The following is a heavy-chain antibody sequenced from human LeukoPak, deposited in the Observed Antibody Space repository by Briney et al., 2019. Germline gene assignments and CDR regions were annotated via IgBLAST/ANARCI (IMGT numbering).Heavy chain of an antibody. J-gene: IGHJ1*01. Sequence: GGSLRLSCAAPGFTFSSYAMSWVRQAPGKGLEWVSAISGSGGSTYYADSVKGRFTISRDNSKNTLYLQMNSLRAEDTAVYYCAKDLGEQQLDRYFQHWGQGTLVTVSS. CDR1: GFTFSSYA. CDR3: AKDLGEQQLDRYFQH. D-gene: IGHD6-13*01. CDR2: ISGSGGST. V-gene: IGHV3-23*01.